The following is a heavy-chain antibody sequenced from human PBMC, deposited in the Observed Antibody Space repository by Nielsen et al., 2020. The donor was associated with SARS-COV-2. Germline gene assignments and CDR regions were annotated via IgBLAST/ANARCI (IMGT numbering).Heavy chain of an antibody. CDR2: ISYDGSNK. Sequence: GESLKISCAASGFTFSSYGMHWVRQAPGKGLEWVAVISYDGSNKYYADSVKGRFTISRDNSKNTLYLQMNSLRAEDTAVYYCAREGEYGSVSYYNLVVGYWGQGTLVTVSS. CDR3: AREGEYGSVSYYNLVVGY. V-gene: IGHV3-30*03. CDR1: GFTFSSYG. D-gene: IGHD3-10*01. J-gene: IGHJ4*02.